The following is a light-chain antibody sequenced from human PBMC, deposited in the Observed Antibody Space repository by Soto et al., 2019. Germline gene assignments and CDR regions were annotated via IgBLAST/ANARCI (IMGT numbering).Light chain of an antibody. CDR2: GAS. Sequence: EIVLTQSPGTLSLSPGERATLSCRASQSVSSSYLAWYQQKPGQAPRFLIYGASSRAIGIPDRFSGSGSGTDFTLTISRLEPEDFAVYYCQQYGSSPTTFGQGTKVEIK. V-gene: IGKV3-20*01. J-gene: IGKJ1*01. CDR3: QQYGSSPTT. CDR1: QSVSSSY.